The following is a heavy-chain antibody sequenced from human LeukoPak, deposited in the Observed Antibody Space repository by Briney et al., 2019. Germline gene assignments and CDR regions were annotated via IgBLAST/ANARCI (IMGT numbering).Heavy chain of an antibody. CDR2: INSDGSST. CDR1: GFTFSSYW. D-gene: IGHD6-19*01. J-gene: IGHJ4*02. CDR3: ARSGYSSGWYGGEDY. Sequence: PGGSLRPSCAASGFTFSSYWMHWVRQAPGKGLVWVSRINSDGSSTSYADSVKGRFTMSRDNAKNTLYLQMNSLRAEDTAVYYCARSGYSSGWYGGEDYWGQGTLVTVSP. V-gene: IGHV3-74*01.